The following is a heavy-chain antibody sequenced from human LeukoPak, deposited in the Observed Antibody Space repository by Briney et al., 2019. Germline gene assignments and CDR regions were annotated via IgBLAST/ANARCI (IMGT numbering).Heavy chain of an antibody. Sequence: GGSLRLSCAASGFTFSSYAMHWVRQAPGKGLEWVSVIYSGGSTYYADSVKGRFTISRDNSKNTLYLQMNSLRAEDTAVYYCARDAGDFDYWGQGTLVTVSS. CDR2: IYSGGST. CDR1: GFTFSSYA. J-gene: IGHJ4*02. CDR3: ARDAGDFDY. V-gene: IGHV3-53*01. D-gene: IGHD7-27*01.